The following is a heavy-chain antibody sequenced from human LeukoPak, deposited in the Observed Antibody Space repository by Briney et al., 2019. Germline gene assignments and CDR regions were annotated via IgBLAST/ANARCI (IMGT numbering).Heavy chain of an antibody. Sequence: SVKVSCTASGGTFSSYAIGWVRQAPGQGLEWMGGIIPIFGTANYAQKFQGRVTITADESTSTAYMELSSLRSEDTAVYYCASRSGYDRYYYYMDVWGKGTTVTISS. V-gene: IGHV1-69*01. D-gene: IGHD5-12*01. CDR1: GGTFSSYA. CDR3: ASRSGYDRYYYYMDV. J-gene: IGHJ6*03. CDR2: IIPIFGTA.